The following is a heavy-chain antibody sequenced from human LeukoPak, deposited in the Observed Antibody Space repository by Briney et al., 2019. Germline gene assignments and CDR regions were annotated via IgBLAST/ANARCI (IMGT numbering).Heavy chain of an antibody. D-gene: IGHD3-10*01. V-gene: IGHV3-7*03. CDR2: IKEDGSEK. CDR1: GFPFMTYA. CDR3: ARTIRGY. J-gene: IGHJ4*02. Sequence: GGSLRLSCAASGFPFMTYAMHWVRQAPGKGLEWVANIKEDGSEKHYVDSVKGRFTISRDNAKNSLYLQMNSLRVEDTAVYYCARTIRGYWGQGTLVTVSS.